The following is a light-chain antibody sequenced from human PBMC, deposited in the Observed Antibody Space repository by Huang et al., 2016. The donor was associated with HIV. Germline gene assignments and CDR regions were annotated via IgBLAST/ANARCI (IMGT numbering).Light chain of an antibody. J-gene: IGKJ4*01. CDR2: VAS. CDR3: MQALQTPLT. V-gene: IGKV2-28*01. CDR1: QSLLHRNGNNA. Sequence: DIVMTQSPLSLSVTPGEPASISCRSSQSLLHRNGNNALDWYLQKPGQSPQLLIYVASSRASGIPDMFNGSGSGTDFTLKISRVEAEDVGVYYCMQALQTPLTFGGGTKVEVK.